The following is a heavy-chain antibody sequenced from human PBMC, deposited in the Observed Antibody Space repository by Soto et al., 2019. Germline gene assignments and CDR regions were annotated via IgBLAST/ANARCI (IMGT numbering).Heavy chain of an antibody. Sequence: SETLSLTCTVSGGSISSYYWSWIRQPPGKGLEWIGYIYYSGSTNYNPSLKSRVTISVDTSKNQFSLKLSSVTAADTAVYYCARLEGAYARWYVDLWGRGTLVTVSS. CDR2: IYYSGST. CDR3: ARLEGAYARWYVDL. V-gene: IGHV4-59*01. D-gene: IGHD5-12*01. CDR1: GGSISSYY. J-gene: IGHJ2*01.